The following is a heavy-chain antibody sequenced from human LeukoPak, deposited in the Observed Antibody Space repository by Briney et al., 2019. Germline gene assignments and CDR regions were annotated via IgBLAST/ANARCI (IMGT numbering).Heavy chain of an antibody. V-gene: IGHV4-39*01. Sequence: PSETLSLTCSVSGGSISSSGYYWGWIRQPPGTGLEWIGSVFHSGSTYYKPSLKSRVTISVDTSKSQFSLKVSSVTAADTAVYYCARGRGQLVRPYFDFWGQGTLVTVSS. J-gene: IGHJ4*02. CDR2: VFHSGST. D-gene: IGHD6-6*01. CDR3: ARGRGQLVRPYFDF. CDR1: GGSISSSGYY.